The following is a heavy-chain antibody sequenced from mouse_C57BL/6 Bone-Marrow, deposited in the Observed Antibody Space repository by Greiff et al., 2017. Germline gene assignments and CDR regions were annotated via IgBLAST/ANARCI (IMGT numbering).Heavy chain of an antibody. J-gene: IGHJ3*01. CDR2: IYPGDGDT. V-gene: IGHV1-82*01. Sequence: VKLQQPGAELVMPGASVKLSCKASGYTFTSSWMNWVKQRPGKGLEWIGRIYPGDGDTNYNGKFKGKATLTADKSSSTAYMQLSSLTSEDSAVYFCARGGYDAWFAYWGQGTLVTVSA. D-gene: IGHD2-2*01. CDR3: ARGGYDAWFAY. CDR1: GYTFTSSW.